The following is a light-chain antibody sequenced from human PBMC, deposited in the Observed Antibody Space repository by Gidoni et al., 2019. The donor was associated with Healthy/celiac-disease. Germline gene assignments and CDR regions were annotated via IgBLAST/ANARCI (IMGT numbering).Light chain of an antibody. CDR2: GAS. V-gene: IGKV3-20*01. CDR3: QQYGGSPWT. Sequence: EILLTKSPGTRSLSPGERATLSCRSSPSVSSSYFAWYQQKPGQAPRLLIYGASSRATGIPDRLSGSGSGTDFTLTISRLGPEDFAVYYCQQYGGSPWTFGQGTKVKIK. CDR1: PSVSSSY. J-gene: IGKJ1*01.